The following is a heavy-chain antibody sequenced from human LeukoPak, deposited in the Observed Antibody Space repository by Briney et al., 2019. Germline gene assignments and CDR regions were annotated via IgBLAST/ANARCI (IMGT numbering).Heavy chain of an antibody. CDR3: AREYCSGGSCYGSYAFDI. V-gene: IGHV4-4*07. D-gene: IGHD2-15*01. CDR1: GGSISSYY. CDR2: IYTSGST. J-gene: IGHJ3*02. Sequence: SETLSLTCTVSGGSISSYYWSWIRQPAGKGLEWIGRIYTSGSTNYNPSLKSRVTMSVDTSKNRFSLKLSSVTAADTAVYYCAREYCSGGSCYGSYAFDIWGQGTMVTVSS.